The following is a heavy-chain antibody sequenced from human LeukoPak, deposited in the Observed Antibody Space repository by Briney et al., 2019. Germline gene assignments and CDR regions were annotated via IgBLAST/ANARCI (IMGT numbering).Heavy chain of an antibody. Sequence: GGSLRLSCAASGFTFSSYWMHWVRQAPGKGLVWFSRINSDGSSTSYADSVKGRFTISRDNAKNTLYLQMHSLRAEDTAVYYCAREGIAVAGRYYFDYWGQGTLVIVSS. CDR1: GFTFSSYW. D-gene: IGHD6-19*01. J-gene: IGHJ4*02. CDR2: INSDGSST. CDR3: AREGIAVAGRYYFDY. V-gene: IGHV3-74*01.